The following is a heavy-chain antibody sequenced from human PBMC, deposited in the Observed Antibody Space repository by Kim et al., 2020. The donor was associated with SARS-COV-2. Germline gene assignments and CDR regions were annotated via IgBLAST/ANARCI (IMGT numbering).Heavy chain of an antibody. J-gene: IGHJ6*01. V-gene: IGHV3-11*01. CDR1: GFTFSDYY. CDR2: ISSSGSTI. D-gene: IGHD1-26*01. CDR3: ACYTLTDGSSGGYYYY. Sequence: GGSLRLSCAASGFTFSDYYMSWIRQAPGKGLEWVAYISSSGSTIYYADAVTGRFTISIDNAKNSQYLQMKRLRATNTAADYCACYTLTDGSSGGYYYY.